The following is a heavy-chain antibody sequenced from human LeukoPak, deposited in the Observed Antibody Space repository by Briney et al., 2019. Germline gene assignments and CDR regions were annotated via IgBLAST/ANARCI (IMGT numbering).Heavy chain of an antibody. CDR3: ARSRGSGWYGDLDY. CDR1: GGTFSSYA. Sequence: GASVKVSCKASGGTFSSYAISWVRQAPGQGLEWMGGIIPIFGTANYAQKFQGRVSITADESTSTAYMELSSLRSEDTAVYYCARSRGSGWYGDLDYWGQGTLVTVSS. V-gene: IGHV1-69*13. D-gene: IGHD6-19*01. J-gene: IGHJ4*02. CDR2: IIPIFGTA.